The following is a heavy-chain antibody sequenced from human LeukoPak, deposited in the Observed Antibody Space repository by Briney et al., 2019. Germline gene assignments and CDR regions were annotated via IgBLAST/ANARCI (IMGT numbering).Heavy chain of an antibody. J-gene: IGHJ4*02. CDR2: IYYGENT. CDR1: GGSISSYY. CDR3: ARGPSGYHNT. Sequence: SETLSLTCTVSGGSISSYYWGWIRQPPGKGLEWIGNIYYGENTYYNPSLKSRVTISIDTSKNQFYLKLSSLTAADTAVYYCARGPSGYHNTGGQGTLVTVSS. V-gene: IGHV4-39*01. D-gene: IGHD5-12*01.